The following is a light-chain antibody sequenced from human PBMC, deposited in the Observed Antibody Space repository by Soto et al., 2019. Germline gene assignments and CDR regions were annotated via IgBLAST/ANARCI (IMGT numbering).Light chain of an antibody. CDR3: LQRSNWLT. CDR2: GAS. V-gene: IGKV3-11*01. CDR1: QSVSSY. Sequence: IVLTQSPSTLSLSPGERATLSCRASQSVSSYLAWYQQKPGQAPRLLIYGASNRATGIPARFSGSGAGTDFTLTISSLEPEDSAVYYCLQRSNWLTFGGGTKV. J-gene: IGKJ4*01.